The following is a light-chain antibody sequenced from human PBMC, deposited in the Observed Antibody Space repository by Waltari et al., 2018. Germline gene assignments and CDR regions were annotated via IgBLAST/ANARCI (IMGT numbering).Light chain of an antibody. V-gene: IGKV1-39*01. J-gene: IGKJ2*01. CDR3: QQSDGIPFT. CDR2: KTS. CDR1: QSVGPF. Sequence: DIKMTQSPSSLSASIGDTVTITCRASQSVGPFLNWYQQKPGEAPNLLIYKTSHLQGGVSSRFSGSGSGTEVTLTIDNLQPEDFATYYCQQSDGIPFTFGPGT.